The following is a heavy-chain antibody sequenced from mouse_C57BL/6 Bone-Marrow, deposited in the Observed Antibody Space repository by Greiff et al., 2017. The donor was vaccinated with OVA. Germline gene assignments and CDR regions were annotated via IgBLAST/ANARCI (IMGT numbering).Heavy chain of an antibody. CDR1: GFTFSSYG. D-gene: IGHD1-1*01. J-gene: IGHJ1*03. V-gene: IGHV5-6*01. CDR3: ARAIYYYGRRYFDV. Sequence: VQLKESGGDLVKPGGSLKLSCAASGFTFSSYGMSWVRQTPDKRLEWVATISSGGSYTYYPDSVKGRFTISRDNAKNTLYLQMSSLKSEDTAMYYCARAIYYYGRRYFDVWGTETTVTASS. CDR2: ISSGGSYT.